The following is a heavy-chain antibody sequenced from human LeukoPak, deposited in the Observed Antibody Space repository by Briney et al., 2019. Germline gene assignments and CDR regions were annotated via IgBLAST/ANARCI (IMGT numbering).Heavy chain of an antibody. D-gene: IGHD3-10*01. CDR2: INHSGST. Sequence: PGGSLRLSCAASGFTFSSYAMSWVRQPPGKGLEWIGEINHSGSTNYNPSLKSRVTISVDTSKNQFSLKLSSVTAADTAVYYCARVRGVIISSRILYYYGMDVWGQGTTVTVSS. CDR1: GFTFSSYA. J-gene: IGHJ6*02. CDR3: ARVRGVIISSRILYYYGMDV. V-gene: IGHV4-34*01.